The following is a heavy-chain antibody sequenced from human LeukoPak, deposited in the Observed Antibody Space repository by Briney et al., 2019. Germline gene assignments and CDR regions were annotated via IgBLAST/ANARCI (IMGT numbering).Heavy chain of an antibody. V-gene: IGHV3-30*02. Sequence: GGSLRLSCAASEFTFSNYGMHWVRQAQGNGLEWVAFIQYDGSNKYYGNSVKGRFTISRDTSKNTLYLQMNSLRAEDTAVYYCAKEHGSGSYFDYWGQGTLVTVSS. D-gene: IGHD3-10*01. CDR2: IQYDGSNK. J-gene: IGHJ4*02. CDR1: EFTFSNYG. CDR3: AKEHGSGSYFDY.